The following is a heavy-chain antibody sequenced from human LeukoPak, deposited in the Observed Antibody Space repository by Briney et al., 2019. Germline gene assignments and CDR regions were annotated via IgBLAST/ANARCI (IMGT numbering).Heavy chain of an antibody. CDR2: ISPVLGTT. Sequence: EASVKVSCKGSGGTLSSYALSRVRQTPGLGLEWMGRISPVLGTTTYAQKFQGRVTITADESTSTAFMELSSLRSDDTAIYYCARDPRQWLVKASGHYFDSWGQGTLVTVSS. CDR3: ARDPRQWLVKASGHYFDS. J-gene: IGHJ4*02. D-gene: IGHD6-19*01. V-gene: IGHV1-69*11. CDR1: GGTLSSYA.